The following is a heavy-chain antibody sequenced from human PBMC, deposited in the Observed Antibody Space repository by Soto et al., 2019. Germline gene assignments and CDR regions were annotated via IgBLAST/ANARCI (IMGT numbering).Heavy chain of an antibody. D-gene: IGHD5-12*01. CDR3: ARIAVVATPGPTKHAFDI. CDR1: GGSISSGGYY. Sequence: SETLSLTCTVSGGSISSGGYYWSWIRQHPGKGLEWIGYIYYSGSTYYNPSLKSRVTISVDTSKNQFSLKLSSVTAADTAVYYCARIAVVATPGPTKHAFDIWGQGTMVTVSS. V-gene: IGHV4-31*03. J-gene: IGHJ3*02. CDR2: IYYSGST.